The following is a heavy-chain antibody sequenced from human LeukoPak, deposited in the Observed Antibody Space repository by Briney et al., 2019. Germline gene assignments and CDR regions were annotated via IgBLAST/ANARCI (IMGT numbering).Heavy chain of an antibody. CDR1: GFTFSSYG. J-gene: IGHJ4*02. D-gene: IGHD5-24*01. Sequence: GGSLRLSCAASGFTFSSYGMHWVRQAPGKGLEWVAFIRYDGSNKYYADSVKGRFTISRDNSKNTLYLQMNSLRAEDTAVYYCAKGSKEVATIPCPFDYWGQGTLVTVSS. CDR3: AKGSKEVATIPCPFDY. V-gene: IGHV3-30*02. CDR2: IRYDGSNK.